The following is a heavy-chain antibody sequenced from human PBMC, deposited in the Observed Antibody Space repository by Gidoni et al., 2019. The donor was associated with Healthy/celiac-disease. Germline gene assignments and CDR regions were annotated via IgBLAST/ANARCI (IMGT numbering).Heavy chain of an antibody. CDR2: IDPGDSYT. V-gene: IGHV5-10-1*03. Sequence: EVQLVQSGAEVKKPGESLRISRKGAGYSFTSYWISWVRQMPGKGLEWMGRIDPGDSYTNYSPSFQGRVTTSADKSISTAYLQWSSLKASDTAMYYCARAPSYSSGWYNWFDPWGQGTLVTVSS. J-gene: IGHJ5*02. CDR1: GYSFTSYW. CDR3: ARAPSYSSGWYNWFDP. D-gene: IGHD6-19*01.